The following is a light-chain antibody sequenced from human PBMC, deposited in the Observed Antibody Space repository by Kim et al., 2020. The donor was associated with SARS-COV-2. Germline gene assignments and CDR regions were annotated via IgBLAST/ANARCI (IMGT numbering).Light chain of an antibody. CDR1: QDIRNY. J-gene: IGKJ4*01. V-gene: IGKV1-16*01. CDR2: AAS. Sequence: DIQMTQSPSSLSASVGDRVTITCRASQDIRNYLAWFQQLPGKAPKSLIYAASNLQSGVPSRFSASGSGTDFTLTISSLQPEDFATYYCQQYHSYPLTFGRGTKVDIK. CDR3: QQYHSYPLT.